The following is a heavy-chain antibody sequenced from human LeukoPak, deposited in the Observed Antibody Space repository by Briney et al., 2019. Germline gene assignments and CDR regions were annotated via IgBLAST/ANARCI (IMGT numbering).Heavy chain of an antibody. CDR1: GFTFSSYA. D-gene: IGHD2-15*01. V-gene: IGHV3-23*01. Sequence: GGSLRLSCAASGFTFSSYAMSWVRQAPGKGLEWVSAISGSGGSTYYADSVRGRFTISRDNSKSPLHTQMNSLRAEDTAVYYCAKVGYSSDYWGQGTLVTVSS. J-gene: IGHJ4*02. CDR2: ISGSGGST. CDR3: AKVGYSSDY.